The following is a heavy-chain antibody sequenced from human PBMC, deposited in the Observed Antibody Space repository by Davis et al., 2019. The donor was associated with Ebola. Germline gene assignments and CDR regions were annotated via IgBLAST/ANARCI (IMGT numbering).Heavy chain of an antibody. V-gene: IGHV3-13*01. CDR2: IDVAGDT. J-gene: IGHJ4*01. CDR3: TRGGGFCSGGRCPEYYFDQ. D-gene: IGHD2-15*01. Sequence: GESLKISCTASGFTFAYHEMHWVRQRAEEGLEWVSSIDVAGDTFYSASVKGRFTISRENVDNSFYLQMNNVRAGDTALYYCTRGGGFCSGGRCPEYYFDQWGHGTPVTVSS. CDR1: GFTFAYHE.